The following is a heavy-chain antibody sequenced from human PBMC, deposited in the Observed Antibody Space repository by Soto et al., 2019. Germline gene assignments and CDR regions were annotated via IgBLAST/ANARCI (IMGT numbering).Heavy chain of an antibody. CDR2: ITSSSTYT. Sequence: QVQLVESGGGLVKPGGSLRLSCAASGFTFSDYYMSWIRQAPGKGLEWVSYITSSSTYTNYADSVKGRFTISRDNAKNSLYLQMDSLRAEDTAMYYCARDSVYYGDYELHYFDYWGQGTLVTVSS. CDR1: GFTFSDYY. CDR3: ARDSVYYGDYELHYFDY. J-gene: IGHJ4*02. V-gene: IGHV3-11*05. D-gene: IGHD4-17*01.